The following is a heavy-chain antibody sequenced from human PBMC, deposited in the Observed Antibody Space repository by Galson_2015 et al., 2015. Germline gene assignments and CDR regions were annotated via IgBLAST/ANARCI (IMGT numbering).Heavy chain of an antibody. Sequence: SLRLSSAASGFTFSSYAMHWVRQAPGKGLEWVAVISYDGSNKYYADSVKGRFTISRDNSKNTLYLQMNSLRAEDTAVYYCASLTMYDYIWGSYRYNEYFDYWGQGTLVTVSS. V-gene: IGHV3-30*01. D-gene: IGHD3-16*02. J-gene: IGHJ4*02. CDR1: GFTFSSYA. CDR2: ISYDGSNK. CDR3: ASLTMYDYIWGSYRYNEYFDY.